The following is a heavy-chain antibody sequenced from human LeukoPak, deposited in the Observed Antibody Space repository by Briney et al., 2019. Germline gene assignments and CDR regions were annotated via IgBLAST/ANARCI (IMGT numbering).Heavy chain of an antibody. Sequence: GGSLRLSRAVSAFSFSTYSFNWVRQSPGKGLEWVSSIGSGTSYTYYADSVKGRFTISRDDAKNSLYLQMDSLRAEDTGVYYCAREDPSRVYYYYTDVRGNGTTVTVSS. CDR2: IGSGTSYT. V-gene: IGHV3-21*01. CDR1: AFSFSTYS. CDR3: AREDPSRVYYYYTDV. J-gene: IGHJ6*03.